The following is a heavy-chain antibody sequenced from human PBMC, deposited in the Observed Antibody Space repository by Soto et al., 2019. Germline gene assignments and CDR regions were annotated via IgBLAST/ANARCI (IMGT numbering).Heavy chain of an antibody. J-gene: IGHJ4*02. CDR3: TTDRGIAEAGIFAS. CDR2: IKSRKDGGTA. D-gene: IGHD6-13*01. Sequence: EVQLVESGGGVVKPGGSLRLSCVASGFTFTNAWMSWVRQAPGKGLEWVGRIKSRKDGGTADYPATVKGRFSISRDDSKNTLSLQMDSLKTVDTALYYFTTDRGIAEAGIFASWGLGNLVNVSS. V-gene: IGHV3-15*01. CDR1: GFTFTNAW.